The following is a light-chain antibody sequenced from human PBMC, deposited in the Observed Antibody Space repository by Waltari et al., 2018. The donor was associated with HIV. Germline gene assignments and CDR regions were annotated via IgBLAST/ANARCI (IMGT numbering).Light chain of an antibody. CDR1: SGSIASNY. CDR2: GDN. J-gene: IGLJ3*02. V-gene: IGLV6-57*03. Sequence: NFMLTQPHSVSESPGKTVTVSCTRSSGSIASNYVQWYQQRPGSAPTTVIYGDNQRPSGVPALFSGAIDSSSTSASLTISGLKTEDEADYYCQSYDSSNHAVFGGGTKLTVL. CDR3: QSYDSSNHAV.